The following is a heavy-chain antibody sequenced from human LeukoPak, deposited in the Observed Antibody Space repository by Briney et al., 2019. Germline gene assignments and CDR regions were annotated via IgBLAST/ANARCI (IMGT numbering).Heavy chain of an antibody. D-gene: IGHD3-3*01. V-gene: IGHV4-4*07. CDR3: AREFAIFGVATTYYFDY. Sequence: SETLSLTCTVSGGSISGYYWSWIRQPAGKGLEWIGRIYTSGSTNYNPSLKSRVTMSVDTSKNQFSLKLSSVTAADTAVYYCAREFAIFGVATTYYFDYWGQGTLVTVSS. CDR1: GGSISGYY. CDR2: IYTSGST. J-gene: IGHJ4*02.